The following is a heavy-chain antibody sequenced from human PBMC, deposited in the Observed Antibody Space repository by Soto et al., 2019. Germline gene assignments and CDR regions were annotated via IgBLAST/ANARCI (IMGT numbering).Heavy chain of an antibody. Sequence: QVQLQESGPGLVKPSQTLSLTCTVSGGSISAGDYYWNWLRQPPGKGLEWIGYIYYTGTTKYNPSLNSRVTLSVPTSKNRFSLNLPSVTAADTAVYYCARGDWFHPWGPGTLVTVSA. J-gene: IGHJ5*02. V-gene: IGHV4-30-4*01. CDR2: IYYTGTT. CDR1: GGSISAGDYY. CDR3: ARGDWFHP.